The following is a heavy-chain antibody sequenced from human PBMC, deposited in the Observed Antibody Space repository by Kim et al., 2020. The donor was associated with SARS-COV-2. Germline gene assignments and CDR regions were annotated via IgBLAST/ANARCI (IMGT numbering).Heavy chain of an antibody. V-gene: IGHV3-48*02. Sequence: YYAHTVKGRFTISRDNAKNSLYLQMNSLRDEDTAVYYCATRPDKWELLLWGQGTLVTVSS. CDR3: ATRPDKWELLL. D-gene: IGHD1-26*01. J-gene: IGHJ4*02.